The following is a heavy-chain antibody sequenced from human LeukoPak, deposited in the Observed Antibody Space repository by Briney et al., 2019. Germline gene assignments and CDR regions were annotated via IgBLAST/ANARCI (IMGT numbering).Heavy chain of an antibody. CDR3: ARCPSYYSSSWCFDY. CDR1: GYTHTSYG. Sequence: ASVSDSCKATGYTHTSYGISWVRQAPGQGLEWMGWISAYNGNTNYAQRLQGRVTMTTDTSTSTAYMELRSLRSDDTAVYYCARCPSYYSSSWCFDYWGQGTLVTVSS. D-gene: IGHD6-13*01. J-gene: IGHJ4*02. CDR2: ISAYNGNT. V-gene: IGHV1-18*01.